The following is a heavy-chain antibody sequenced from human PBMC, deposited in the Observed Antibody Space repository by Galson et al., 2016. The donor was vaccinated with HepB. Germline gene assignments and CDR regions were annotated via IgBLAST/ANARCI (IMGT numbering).Heavy chain of an antibody. CDR1: GFTVSNSY. CDR3: ARGGTSRMILAVITPFDY. V-gene: IGHV3-53*01. J-gene: IGHJ4*02. CDR2: MYSGGGT. D-gene: IGHD3-22*01. Sequence: SLRLSCAVSGFTVSNSYMSWVRQAPGKGLEWVSVMYSGGGTYYADSVRGRLTISRDNSKNTLYLQMNSLRPEDTAVYYCARGGTSRMILAVITPFDYWGQGTLLTVSS.